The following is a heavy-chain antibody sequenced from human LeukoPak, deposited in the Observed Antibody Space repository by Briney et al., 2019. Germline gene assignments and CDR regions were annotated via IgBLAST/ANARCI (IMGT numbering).Heavy chain of an antibody. Sequence: GSLRLSCAASGFTFSSYAMSWVRQAPGKGLEWVANIKQDGSEKYYVDSVKGRFTISRDNAKNSLYLQMNSLRAEDTAVYFCAKDVVGQQWPENYWGQGTPVTVSS. D-gene: IGHD6-19*01. CDR3: AKDVVGQQWPENY. CDR2: IKQDGSEK. CDR1: GFTFSSYA. V-gene: IGHV3-7*01. J-gene: IGHJ4*02.